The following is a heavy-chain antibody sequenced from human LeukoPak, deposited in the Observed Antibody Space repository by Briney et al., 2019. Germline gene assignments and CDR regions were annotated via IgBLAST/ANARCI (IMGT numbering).Heavy chain of an antibody. D-gene: IGHD3-9*01. CDR2: INWNGGST. CDR1: GFTFDDYG. V-gene: IGHV3-20*01. Sequence: GGSLRLSCAASGFTFDDYGMSRVRQAPGKGLEWVSGINWNGGSTGYADSVKGRFTISRDKAKNSLYLQMNSLRAEDTALYHCARSGYYYFDYWGQGTLVTVSS. J-gene: IGHJ4*02. CDR3: ARSGYYYFDY.